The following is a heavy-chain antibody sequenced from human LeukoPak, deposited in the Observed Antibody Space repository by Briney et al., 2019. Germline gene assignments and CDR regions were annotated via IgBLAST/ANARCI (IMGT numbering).Heavy chain of an antibody. V-gene: IGHV1-69*06. CDR1: GGTFSSYT. CDR3: ARCSPGDSSNFYAVLQY. J-gene: IGHJ4*02. Sequence: SVKVSCKASGGTFSSYTVSWVRLTPGQGLEWLGGIIPVFGTTTYAQKFQAKVTMTADKSTNTAYLEISSLTSDDTAVYYCARCSPGDSSNFYAVLQYWGQGTQVTVST. CDR2: IIPVFGTT. D-gene: IGHD3-22*01.